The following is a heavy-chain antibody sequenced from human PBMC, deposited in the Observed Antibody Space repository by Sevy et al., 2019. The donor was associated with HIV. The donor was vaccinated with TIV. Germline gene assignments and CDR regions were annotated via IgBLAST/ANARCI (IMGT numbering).Heavy chain of an antibody. CDR2: ISYDGSNK. Sequence: GGSLRLSCAASGFTFSSYTCHWVRQAPGKGLEWVAVISYDGSNKYYADYVKGRFTISRDNSKNTLDLQMTSLRAEDTAVYYCARNRTIGAFEIWGQGTMVTVSS. CDR1: GFTFSSYT. V-gene: IGHV3-30-3*01. D-gene: IGHD3-3*01. J-gene: IGHJ3*02. CDR3: ARNRTIGAFEI.